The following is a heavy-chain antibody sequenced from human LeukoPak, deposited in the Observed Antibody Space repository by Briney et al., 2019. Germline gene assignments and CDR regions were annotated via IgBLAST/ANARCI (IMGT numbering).Heavy chain of an antibody. CDR2: IYYSGST. CDR3: ARDNWNYGSSMDV. V-gene: IGHV4-59*02. D-gene: IGHD1-7*01. J-gene: IGHJ6*02. CDR1: GSSVSSYY. Sequence: SETLSLTCTVSGSSVSSYYWSWIRQPPGKGLEWIGYIYYSGSTNYNPSLKSRVTISVDTSKNQFSLKLSSVTAADTAVYHCARDNWNYGSSMDVWGQGTTVTVS.